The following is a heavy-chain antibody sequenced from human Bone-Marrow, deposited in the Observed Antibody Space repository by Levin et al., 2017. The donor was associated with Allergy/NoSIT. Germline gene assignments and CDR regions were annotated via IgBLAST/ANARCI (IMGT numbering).Heavy chain of an antibody. D-gene: IGHD3-9*01. J-gene: IGHJ4*02. V-gene: IGHV3-23*01. CDR1: GFTFSSYA. CDR2: ISGSGGST. Sequence: GESLKISCAASGFTFSSYAMSWVRQAPGKGLEWVSAISGSGGSTYYADSVKGRFTISRDNSKNTLYLQMNSLRAEDTAVYYCAKDQGLFNYFDWAYFDYWGQGTLVTVSS. CDR3: AKDQGLFNYFDWAYFDY.